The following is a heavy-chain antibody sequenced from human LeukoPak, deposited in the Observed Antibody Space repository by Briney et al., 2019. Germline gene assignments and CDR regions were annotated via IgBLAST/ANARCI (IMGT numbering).Heavy chain of an antibody. CDR2: IWYDGSNK. V-gene: IGHV3-33*01. D-gene: IGHD6-19*01. CDR3: ARDLATEKDSSGWYPHNWFDP. Sequence: PGGSLRLSCAASGFTFSSYGMHWVRQAPGKGLEWVAVIWYDGSNKYYADSVKGRFTISRDNSKNTLYLQMNSLRAEDTAVYYCARDLATEKDSSGWYPHNWFDPWGQGTLVTVSS. J-gene: IGHJ5*02. CDR1: GFTFSSYG.